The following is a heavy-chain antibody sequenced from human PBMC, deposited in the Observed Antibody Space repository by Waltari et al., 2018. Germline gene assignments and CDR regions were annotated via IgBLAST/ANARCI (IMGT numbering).Heavy chain of an antibody. V-gene: IGHV4-4*07. CDR2: IYTSGST. Sequence: QVQLQESGPGLVKPSETLSLPCTVSGGSISSYYWSWIRQPAGQGLGWIGRIYTSGSTNYNPSLKSRVTMSVDTSKNQCSLKLSSVTAADTAVYYCARVALGGYCSGGSCYYYYYGMDVWGQGTTVTVSS. CDR3: ARVALGGYCSGGSCYYYYYGMDV. D-gene: IGHD2-15*01. CDR1: GGSISSYY. J-gene: IGHJ6*02.